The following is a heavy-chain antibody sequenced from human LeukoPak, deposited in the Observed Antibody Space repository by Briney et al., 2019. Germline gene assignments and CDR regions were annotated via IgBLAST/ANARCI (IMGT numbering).Heavy chain of an antibody. Sequence: TGGSLRLSCAASGFTFSSYAMGWVRQAPGKGLEWVSAISGSGGSTYYADSVKGRFTISRDNSKNTLYLQMNSLRAEDTAVYYCAKRYRYYFDYWGQGTLVTVSS. J-gene: IGHJ4*02. CDR1: GFTFSSYA. CDR2: ISGSGGST. CDR3: AKRYRYYFDY. V-gene: IGHV3-23*01. D-gene: IGHD1-14*01.